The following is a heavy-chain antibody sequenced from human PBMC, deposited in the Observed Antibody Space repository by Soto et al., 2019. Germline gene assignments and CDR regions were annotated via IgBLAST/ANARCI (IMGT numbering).Heavy chain of an antibody. V-gene: IGHV1-46*01. CDR2: INPSGGST. D-gene: IGHD6-13*01. Sequence: GASVKVSCKASGYTFTSSYMHWVRQAPGQGLEWMGVINPSGGSTDYAKKSQVRVTVTRDASTSTVYMELSSLRTEDSAVYYCARDRGRAAAGEFHYYGMDVWGQGTTVTVSS. J-gene: IGHJ6*02. CDR1: GYTFTSSY. CDR3: ARDRGRAAAGEFHYYGMDV.